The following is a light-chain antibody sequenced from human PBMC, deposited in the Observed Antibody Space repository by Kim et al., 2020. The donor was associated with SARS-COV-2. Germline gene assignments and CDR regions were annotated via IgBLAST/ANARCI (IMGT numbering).Light chain of an antibody. V-gene: IGKV1-NL1*01. J-gene: IGKJ4*01. CDR2: GAF. CDR3: QQYYSTPRVS. Sequence: ASVGGGATISCRASQDIGNSVAWYQHRPGKAPKLLVYGAFRLESGVPSRFSGAVSGTDYSLIISSLQPEDFATYFCQQYYSTPRVSFGGGTKVEIK. CDR1: QDIGNS.